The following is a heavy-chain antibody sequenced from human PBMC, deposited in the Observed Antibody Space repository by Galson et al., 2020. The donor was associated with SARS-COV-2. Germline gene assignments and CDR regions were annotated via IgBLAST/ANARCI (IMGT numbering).Heavy chain of an antibody. V-gene: IGHV3-33*01. CDR3: ARDLFRGFGAYSSGYYPPYYYYGMDV. D-gene: IGHD3-22*01. CDR1: GFNLSSYG. J-gene: IGHJ6*02. CDR2: IWYDGSNK. Sequence: GGSLRLSCAASGFNLSSYGMHWVRQAPGKGLERVAVIWYDGSNKYYADSVKGRFTISRDNSTNTLYLQMNSLRAEDTAVYYCARDLFRGFGAYSSGYYPPYYYYGMDVWGQGTTVTVSS.